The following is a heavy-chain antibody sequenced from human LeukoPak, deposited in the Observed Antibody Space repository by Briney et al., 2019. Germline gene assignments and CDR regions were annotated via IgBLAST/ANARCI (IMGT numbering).Heavy chain of an antibody. CDR2: IYSGGST. V-gene: IGHV3-66*01. J-gene: IGHJ4*02. CDR3: ARRREHGSGSDWL. D-gene: IGHD3-10*01. Sequence: GGSLRLSCAASGFTVSSNYMSWVRQAPGKGLEWVSVIYSGGSTYYADSVKGRFTISRDNSKNTLYLQMSSLRAEDTAVYYCARRREHGSGSDWLWGQGTLVTVSS. CDR1: GFTVSSNY.